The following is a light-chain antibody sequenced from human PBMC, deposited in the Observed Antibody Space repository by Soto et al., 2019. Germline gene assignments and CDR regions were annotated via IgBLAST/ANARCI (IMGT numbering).Light chain of an antibody. V-gene: IGKV1-39*01. J-gene: IGKJ1*01. Sequence: DIRMTQSPSSLSASVGDRVTITCRASASISNYLNWYQQTPGKAQNLLIYAAYSLQSGVQSRFSGSGSGTDFTLTIRSLQPEDFATYYCQQSYITPWTFGQGTKVDIK. CDR1: ASISNY. CDR3: QQSYITPWT. CDR2: AAY.